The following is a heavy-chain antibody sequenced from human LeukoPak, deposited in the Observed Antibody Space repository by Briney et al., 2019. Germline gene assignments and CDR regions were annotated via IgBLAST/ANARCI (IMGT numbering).Heavy chain of an antibody. CDR2: INYSGST. J-gene: IGHJ6*02. CDR3: ARDSRYYGMDV. Sequence: SETLSLTCTVSADSLTSYYWGWIRQPPGKGLEWIGYINYSGSTNYNPSLKSRVTISVDTSKNQFSLKLSSVTAADTAVYYCARDSRYYGMDVWGQGPTVPVSS. V-gene: IGHV4-59*01. CDR1: ADSLTSYY.